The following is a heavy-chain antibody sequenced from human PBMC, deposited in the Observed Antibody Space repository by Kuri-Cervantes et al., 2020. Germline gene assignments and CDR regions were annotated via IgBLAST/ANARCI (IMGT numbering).Heavy chain of an antibody. D-gene: IGHD6-6*01. CDR2: ISYDGSNK. V-gene: IGHV3-30*18. Sequence: LSLTCAASGFTFSSYGMHWVRQAPGKGLEWVAVISYDGSNKYYADSVKGRFTISRDNAKNSLYLQMNSLRAEDTAVYYCAKSIGGRPGWGQGTLVTVSS. CDR3: AKSIGGRPG. CDR1: GFTFSSYG. J-gene: IGHJ4*02.